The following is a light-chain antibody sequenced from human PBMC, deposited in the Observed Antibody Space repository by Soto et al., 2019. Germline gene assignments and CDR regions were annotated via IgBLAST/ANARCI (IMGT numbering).Light chain of an antibody. J-gene: IGKJ4*01. Sequence: EIVLTQSPGTLSLSPGDTATLSCRASETVIINYLAWYQQKPGQSPRLLIYDASKRATGTPARFTGRGSGTDFTLTISSLEPEDFAVYYCHQRFSWPLPFGGGTKVDI. CDR3: HQRFSWPLP. CDR2: DAS. V-gene: IGKV3D-20*02. CDR1: ETVIINY.